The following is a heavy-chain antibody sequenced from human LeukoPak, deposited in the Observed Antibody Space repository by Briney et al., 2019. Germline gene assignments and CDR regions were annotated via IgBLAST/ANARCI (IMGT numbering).Heavy chain of an antibody. CDR1: TFTFSSYS. D-gene: IGHD6-13*01. V-gene: IGHV3-21*01. CDR3: ARGVGSSWYVFDY. Sequence: PGRSLTPSCAASTFTFSSYSIDSGSQAPGQGAVWVSCINSSSYIYYADSVKGRFTISRDNDKNSLYLQMNSLRADDTAVYYCARGVGSSWYVFDYWGQGTLVTVSS. CDR2: INSSSYI. J-gene: IGHJ4*02.